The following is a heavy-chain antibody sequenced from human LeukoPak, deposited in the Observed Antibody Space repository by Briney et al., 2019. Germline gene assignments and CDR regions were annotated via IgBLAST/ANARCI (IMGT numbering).Heavy chain of an antibody. CDR2: INHSGST. CDR3: ARGDPSSGPFDY. D-gene: IGHD3-22*01. CDR1: GGSFSGYY. V-gene: IGHV4-34*01. J-gene: IGHJ4*02. Sequence: MASETLSLTCAVYGGSFSGYYWSWIRQPPGKGLEWIGEINHSGSTNYNPSLKSRVTISVDTSKNQFSLKLSSVTAADTAVYYCARGDPSSGPFDYWGQGTLVTVSS.